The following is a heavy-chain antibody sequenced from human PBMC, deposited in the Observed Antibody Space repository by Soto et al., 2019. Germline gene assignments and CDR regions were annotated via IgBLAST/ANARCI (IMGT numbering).Heavy chain of an antibody. CDR2: ISYDGSNK. CDR1: GFTVSSYG. Sequence: GGSLRLSCAASGFTVSSYGMHWVRQAPGKGLEWVAVISYDGSNKYYADSVKGRFTISRDNSKNTLYLQMNSLRAEDTAVYYCAKGRPSRDLSGYDLHYYFDYWGQGTLVTVSS. D-gene: IGHD5-12*01. CDR3: AKGRPSRDLSGYDLHYYFDY. V-gene: IGHV3-30*18. J-gene: IGHJ4*02.